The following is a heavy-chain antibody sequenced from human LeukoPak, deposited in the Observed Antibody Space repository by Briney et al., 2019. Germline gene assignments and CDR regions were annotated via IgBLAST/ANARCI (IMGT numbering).Heavy chain of an antibody. CDR2: ISGSGGST. CDR3: AKDDNYSGWYLYYFDY. D-gene: IGHD6-19*01. J-gene: IGHJ4*02. CDR1: GFTFSSYA. Sequence: QPGGSLRLSCAASGFTFSSYAMSWVRQAPGKGLEWVSAISGSGGSTYHADSVKGRFTISRDNSKNTLYLQMNSLRAEDTAVYYCAKDDNYSGWYLYYFDYWGQGTLVTVSS. V-gene: IGHV3-23*01.